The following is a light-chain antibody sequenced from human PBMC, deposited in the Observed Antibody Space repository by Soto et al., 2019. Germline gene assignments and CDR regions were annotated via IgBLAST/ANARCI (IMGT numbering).Light chain of an antibody. V-gene: IGKV3-15*01. J-gene: IGKJ4*01. CDR3: QQYNKLPLT. CDR1: QSIGYD. CDR2: SAF. Sequence: EIVMTQSPVTLSVSPGEGATLSCRASQSIGYDLAWYRQKPGQAPRLLIFSAFGRATGIPARFSGSASGTEFTLTISSLQSEDFAFYYCQQYNKLPLTFGGGTKLEIK.